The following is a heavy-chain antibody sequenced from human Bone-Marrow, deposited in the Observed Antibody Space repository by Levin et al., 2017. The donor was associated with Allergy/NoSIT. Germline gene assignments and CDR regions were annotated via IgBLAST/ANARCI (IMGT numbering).Heavy chain of an antibody. D-gene: IGHD3-22*01. Sequence: SETLSLTCSVSGASISSYYCTWIRQPPGKGLEWIGNIYYGGGTNYNPSLESRVTMSVDTSKNQFSLKLTSVTAADTAVYSCARVLYSSYYGGLDVWGQGTTVTVSS. CDR3: ARVLYSSYYGGLDV. V-gene: IGHV4-59*01. CDR2: IYYGGGT. CDR1: GASISSYY. J-gene: IGHJ6*02.